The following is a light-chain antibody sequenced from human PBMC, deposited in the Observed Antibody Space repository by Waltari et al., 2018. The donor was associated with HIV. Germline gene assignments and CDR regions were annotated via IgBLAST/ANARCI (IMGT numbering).Light chain of an antibody. CDR3: MQGTHWPPT. Sequence: DVVMTQSPLSLPVTLGQPASISCRSSQSLVYSDGNTYLTRFQQRPGQSPRRLIYKVSNRDSGVPDRFSGSGSGTDFTLKISRVAAEDVGVYYCMQGTHWPPTFGGGTKVEIK. CDR2: KVS. J-gene: IGKJ4*01. V-gene: IGKV2-30*01. CDR1: QSLVYSDGNTY.